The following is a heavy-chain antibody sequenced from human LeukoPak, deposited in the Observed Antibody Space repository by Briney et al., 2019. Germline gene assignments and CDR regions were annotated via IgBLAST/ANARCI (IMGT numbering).Heavy chain of an antibody. J-gene: IGHJ4*02. V-gene: IGHV3-23*01. CDR3: AKGVTSHSSSLFDY. D-gene: IGHD6-6*01. CDR2: ISHSGDST. Sequence: GGSLRLSCAASGFTFTSSAMSWVRQAPGKGLEWVSVISHSGDSTYFADSVKGRFTISRDNSKNTLYLHMSSLRAEDTAVYYCAKGVTSHSSSLFDYWGQGTLVTVSS. CDR1: GFTFTSSA.